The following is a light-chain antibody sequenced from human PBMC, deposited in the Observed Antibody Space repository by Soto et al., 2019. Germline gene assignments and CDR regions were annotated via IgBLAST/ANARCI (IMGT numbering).Light chain of an antibody. CDR2: KAS. CDR3: QQYYSHYT. Sequence: DIQMTQSPSTLSASVGDRVSTTCRASQSISTWLAWYQQKPGKAPKVLIYKASNLQSGVPSRFSGSGSGTEFTLTISSLQPDDVATYYCQQYYSHYTFGQGTKLEIE. J-gene: IGKJ2*01. V-gene: IGKV1-5*03. CDR1: QSISTW.